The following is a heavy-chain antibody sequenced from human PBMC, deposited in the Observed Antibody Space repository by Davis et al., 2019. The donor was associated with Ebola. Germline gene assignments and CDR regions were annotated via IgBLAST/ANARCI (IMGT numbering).Heavy chain of an antibody. D-gene: IGHD3-10*01. CDR2: ISAYNGNT. Sequence: VKVSCKASGYTFTSYGISWVRQAPGQGLEWMGWISAYNGNTNYAQKLQGRVTMTIDTSTSTAYMELRSLRSDDTAVYYCARDGVAAPFGDYYYGMDVWGQGTTVTVSS. CDR3: ARDGVAAPFGDYYYGMDV. CDR1: GYTFTSYG. J-gene: IGHJ6*02. V-gene: IGHV1-18*01.